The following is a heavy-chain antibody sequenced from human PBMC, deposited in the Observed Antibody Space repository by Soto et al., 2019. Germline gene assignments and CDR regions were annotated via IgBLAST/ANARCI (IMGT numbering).Heavy chain of an antibody. V-gene: IGHV2-5*02. CDR2: IYWDDDK. J-gene: IGHJ3*02. Sequence: QITLKESGPTLVKPAQTLTLTCTVSWFSLSTIGVGVGWIRQPPGKALEWLALIYWDDDKRYSPSLKSRLTITKDTSQNQVVLRMTNMDPVDTATYFCAHRLTSPYYYEGSDYPHVFDIWGQGTLVAVSS. D-gene: IGHD3-22*01. CDR3: AHRLTSPYYYEGSDYPHVFDI. CDR1: WFSLSTIGVG.